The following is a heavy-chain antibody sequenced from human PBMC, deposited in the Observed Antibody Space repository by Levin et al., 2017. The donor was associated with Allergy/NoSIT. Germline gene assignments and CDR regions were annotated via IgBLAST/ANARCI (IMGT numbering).Heavy chain of an antibody. CDR2: IYYSGGT. J-gene: IGHJ4*02. D-gene: IGHD2-15*01. V-gene: IGHV4-59*01. CDR1: GGSISNYY. Sequence: SETLSLTCTVSGGSISNYYWNWIRQPPGKGLEWIGYIYYSGGTNYNPSLKSRVTISVDTSKNQFSLKLSSVTASDTAVYYCSRAGGTPPGLYYWGKGNLVTVAS. CDR3: SRAGGTPPGLYY.